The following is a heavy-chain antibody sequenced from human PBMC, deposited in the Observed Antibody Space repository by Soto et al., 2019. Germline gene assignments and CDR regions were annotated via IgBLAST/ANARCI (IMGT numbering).Heavy chain of an antibody. V-gene: IGHV3-48*01. CDR3: ARGGGCSGGSCNFDY. CDR1: GFTFSSYS. Sequence: GGSLRLSCAASGFTFSSYSMNWVHQAPGKGLEWVSYISSSSSTIYYADSVKGRFTISRDNAKNSLYLQMNSLRVEDTAVYYCARGGGCSGGSCNFDYWGQGTLVTVSS. CDR2: ISSSSSTI. D-gene: IGHD2-15*01. J-gene: IGHJ4*02.